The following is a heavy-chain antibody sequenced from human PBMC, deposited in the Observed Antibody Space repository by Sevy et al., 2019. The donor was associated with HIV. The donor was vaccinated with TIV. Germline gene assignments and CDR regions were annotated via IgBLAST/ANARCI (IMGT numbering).Heavy chain of an antibody. CDR2: INSVGSDT. Sequence: GGSLRLSCAASGFTFSSYWMHWVRQAPGKGLVWVSRINSVGSDTTYADSVKGRFTISRDNAEKTLYLQMNSLRAEDTALYFCARDSSARSDSGLSSSWVFAFDIWGQGTMVTVSS. V-gene: IGHV3-74*01. J-gene: IGHJ3*02. D-gene: IGHD6-13*01. CDR3: ARDSSARSDSGLSSSWVFAFDI. CDR1: GFTFSSYW.